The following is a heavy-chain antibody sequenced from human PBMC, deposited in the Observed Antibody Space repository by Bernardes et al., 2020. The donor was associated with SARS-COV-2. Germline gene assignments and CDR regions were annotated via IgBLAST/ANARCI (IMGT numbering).Heavy chain of an antibody. CDR2: ISGDGTTT. V-gene: IGHV3-74*01. CDR3: VRGPSDGHGRFEH. Sequence: AGSLSLSCTASGFTFSSYWMHWVRQAPGKGLVWVSRISGDGTTTTYADSVKGRFTISRDNARNMLYLQMNSLRAEDTAVYYCVRGPSDGHGRFEHWGQGTLGTVSS. J-gene: IGHJ4*02. CDR1: GFTFSSYW.